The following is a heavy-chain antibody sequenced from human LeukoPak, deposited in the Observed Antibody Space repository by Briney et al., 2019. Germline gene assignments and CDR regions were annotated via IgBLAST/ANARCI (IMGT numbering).Heavy chain of an antibody. V-gene: IGHV4-30-4*08. J-gene: IGHJ3*02. Sequence: PSETLSRTSTVSGGSISSGDYYWSWIRQPPGKGLEWIGYIYYSGSTYYNPSLKSRITISVDTSKNQFSLKLSSVTAADTAMYYCARDPGDAFDIWGQGTMVTVSS. CDR3: ARDPGDAFDI. CDR1: GGSISSGDYY. CDR2: IYYSGST.